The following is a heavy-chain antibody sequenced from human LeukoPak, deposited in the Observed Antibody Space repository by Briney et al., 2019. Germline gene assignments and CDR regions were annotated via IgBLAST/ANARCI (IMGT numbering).Heavy chain of an antibody. CDR2: TTNKAYSYTT. CDR1: GFTFSSYS. D-gene: IGHD1-1*01. Sequence: GGSLRLSCAASGFTFSSYSMNWVRQAPGKGLEWVGRTTNKAYSYTTEYAASVKGRFTISTDDSKNSLYLQMNSLKTEDTAVYYCARRMVQSGNYGMDVWGQGTTVTVSS. CDR3: ARRMVQSGNYGMDV. J-gene: IGHJ6*02. V-gene: IGHV3-72*01.